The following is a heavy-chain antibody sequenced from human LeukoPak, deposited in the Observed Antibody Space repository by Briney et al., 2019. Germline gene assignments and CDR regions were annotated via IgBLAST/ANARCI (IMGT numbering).Heavy chain of an antibody. CDR1: GFTFSNYA. CDR2: ISYDGSHK. D-gene: IGHD4-17*01. CDR3: ARGARKGDDYGGFFDY. V-gene: IGHV3-30*04. J-gene: IGHJ4*02. Sequence: GGSLRLSCAASGFTFSNYAMHWVRQAAGKGLEWVAVISYDGSHKDYADSVKGRFTISRDNSKKTLYLQMNSLRAEDTAVYYCARGARKGDDYGGFFDYWGQGTVVTVSS.